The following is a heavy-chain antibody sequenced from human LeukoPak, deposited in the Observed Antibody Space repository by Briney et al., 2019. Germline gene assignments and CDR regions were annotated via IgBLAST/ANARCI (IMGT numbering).Heavy chain of an antibody. CDR1: GGSISSSSYY. CDR2: IYYSGST. J-gene: IGHJ4*02. D-gene: IGHD3-22*01. Sequence: SETLSLTCTVSGGSISSSSYYWGWIRQPPGKGLEWIGSIYYSGSTYYNPSLMSRVTISVDTSKNQFSLKLSSVTAADTAVYYCARDPWDSSGYYLWFDYWGQGTLVTVSS. CDR3: ARDPWDSSGYYLWFDY. V-gene: IGHV4-39*07.